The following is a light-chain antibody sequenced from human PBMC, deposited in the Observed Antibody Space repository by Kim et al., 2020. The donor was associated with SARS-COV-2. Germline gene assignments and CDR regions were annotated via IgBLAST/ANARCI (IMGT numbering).Light chain of an antibody. CDR3: GTWDSSLSAGV. CDR2: DNK. Sequence: GQKVTISCSGSSSNIGSSDICWYQQIPGTAPKLLIYDNKKRPSGIPDRFSGAKSGTSATLGITGLQTGDEADYYCGTWDSSLSAGVFGGGTKLTVL. J-gene: IGLJ3*02. CDR1: SSNIGSSD. V-gene: IGLV1-51*01.